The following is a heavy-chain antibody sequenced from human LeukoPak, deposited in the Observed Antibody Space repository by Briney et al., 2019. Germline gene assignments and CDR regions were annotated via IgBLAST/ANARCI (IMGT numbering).Heavy chain of an antibody. V-gene: IGHV1-2*02. CDR3: ARDLWFGEGPTSYYYMDV. CDR2: INPNSGGT. J-gene: IGHJ6*03. D-gene: IGHD3-10*01. Sequence: ASVKVSCKASGYTFTNYGISWVRQAPGQGLEWMGWINPNSGGTNYAQKFQGRVTMTRDTSISTAYMELSRLRSDDTAVYYCARDLWFGEGPTSYYYMDVWGKGTTVTVSS. CDR1: GYTFTNYG.